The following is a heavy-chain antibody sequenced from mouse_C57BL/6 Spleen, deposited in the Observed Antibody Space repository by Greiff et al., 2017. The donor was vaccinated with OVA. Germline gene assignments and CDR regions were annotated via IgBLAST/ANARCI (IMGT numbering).Heavy chain of an antibody. J-gene: IGHJ2*01. CDR1: GYTFTSYW. V-gene: IGHV1-53*01. D-gene: IGHD2-3*01. Sequence: QVHVKQPGTELVKPGASVKLSCKASGYTFTSYWMHWVKQRPGQGLEWIGNINPSNGGTNYNEKFKSKATLTVDKSSSTAYMQLSSLTSEDSAVYYCARQGGYYVVEFDYWGQGTTLTVSS. CDR3: ARQGGYYVVEFDY. CDR2: INPSNGGT.